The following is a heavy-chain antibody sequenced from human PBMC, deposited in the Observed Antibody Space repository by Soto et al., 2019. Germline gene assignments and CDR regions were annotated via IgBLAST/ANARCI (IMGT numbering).Heavy chain of an antibody. D-gene: IGHD3-22*01. CDR2: IGGSGGST. CDR1: GFTFSSYA. J-gene: IGHJ4*02. Sequence: EVQLLESGGGLVQPGGSLRLSCAASGFTFSSYAMSWVRQAPGKGLEWVSAIGGSGGSTYYADSVKGRFTISRDNSKNTLYLQMNSLRAEDTAVYYCAKDLSYYYDSSGYYDYWGQGTLVTVSS. V-gene: IGHV3-23*01. CDR3: AKDLSYYYDSSGYYDY.